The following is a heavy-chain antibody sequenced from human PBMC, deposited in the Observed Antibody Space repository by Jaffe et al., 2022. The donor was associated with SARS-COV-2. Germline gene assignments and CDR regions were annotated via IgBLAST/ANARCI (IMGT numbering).Heavy chain of an antibody. CDR1: GFTVSSNY. CDR2: IYSGGST. D-gene: IGHD1-26*01. CDR3: ARGLGATSVWGDTDPGEYYYYYGMDV. V-gene: IGHV3-66*02. Sequence: EVQLVESGGGLVQPGGSLRLSCAASGFTVSSNYMTWVRQAPGKGLEWVSVIYSGGSTYYADSVKGRFTISRDNSKNTLYLQMNSLRAEDTAVYYCARGLGATSVWGDTDPGEYYYYYGMDVWGQGTTVTVSS. J-gene: IGHJ6*02.